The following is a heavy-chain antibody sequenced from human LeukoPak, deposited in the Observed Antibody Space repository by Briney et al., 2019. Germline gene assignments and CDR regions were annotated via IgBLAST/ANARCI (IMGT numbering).Heavy chain of an antibody. CDR3: ARARVYCSSTSCAFWYFDL. D-gene: IGHD2-2*01. V-gene: IGHV3-21*01. Sequence: GGSLRLSCAASGFTFSSYSMNWVRQAPGKGLEWVSSISSSSSYIYYADSVKGRFTISRDNAKNSLYLQMNSLRAEDTAVYYCARARVYCSSTSCAFWYFDLWGRGTLVTVSS. CDR2: ISSSSSYI. J-gene: IGHJ2*01. CDR1: GFTFSSYS.